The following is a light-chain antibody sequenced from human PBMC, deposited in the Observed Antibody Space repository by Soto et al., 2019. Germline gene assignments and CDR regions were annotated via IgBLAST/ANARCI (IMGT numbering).Light chain of an antibody. CDR2: DAS. J-gene: IGKJ1*01. CDR3: QQYNSYSGT. V-gene: IGKV1-5*01. Sequence: DIQMTQSPFTLAASVGDRVTITCRASQSISSWLAWYQQKPGKAPNLLIYDASSLESGVPSRFSGSGSGTEFTLTISSLQPDDFATYYCQQYNSYSGTFGQGTKVDIK. CDR1: QSISSW.